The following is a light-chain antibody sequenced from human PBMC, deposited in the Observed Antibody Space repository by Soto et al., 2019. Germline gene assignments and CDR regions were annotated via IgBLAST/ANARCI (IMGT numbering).Light chain of an antibody. V-gene: IGLV2-14*01. CDR1: SSDVGIYNY. CDR2: EVN. Sequence: QSVLTQPASVSGSPGQSITISCTGTSSDVGIYNYVSWYQQHPGKAPKLMIYEVNNRPSGVSNRFSGSKSGNTASLTISGLQTEDEADYYCCSYTSSSTYVFGTGTKLTVL. J-gene: IGLJ1*01. CDR3: CSYTSSSTYV.